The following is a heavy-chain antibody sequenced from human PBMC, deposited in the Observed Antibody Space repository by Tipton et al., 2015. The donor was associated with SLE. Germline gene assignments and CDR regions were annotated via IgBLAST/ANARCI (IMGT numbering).Heavy chain of an antibody. CDR2: IYYSGST. CDR1: GDSISSSTYY. CDR3: ARDLT. V-gene: IGHV4-39*07. Sequence: TLSLTCTVSGDSISSSTYYWGWIRQPPGKGLEWIGSIYYSGSTYYNPSLKSRVTISVDTSKNQFSLKLSSVTAADTAVYYCARDLTWGQGTLVTVSS. J-gene: IGHJ5*02.